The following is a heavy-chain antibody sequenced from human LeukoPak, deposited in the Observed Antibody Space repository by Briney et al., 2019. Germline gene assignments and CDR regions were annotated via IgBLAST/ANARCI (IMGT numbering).Heavy chain of an antibody. CDR2: ISAYNGNT. J-gene: IGHJ4*02. V-gene: IGHV1-18*01. Sequence: ASVKVSFTASGYTFTSYGISWVRQAPGQGLEWMGWISAYNGNTNYAQKLQGRVTMTTDTSTSTAYMELRSLRSDDTAVYYCASRGYDSSGYQFDYWGQGTLVTVSS. CDR1: GYTFTSYG. CDR3: ASRGYDSSGYQFDY. D-gene: IGHD3-22*01.